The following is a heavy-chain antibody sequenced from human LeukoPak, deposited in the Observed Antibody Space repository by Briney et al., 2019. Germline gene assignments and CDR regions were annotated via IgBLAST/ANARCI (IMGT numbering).Heavy chain of an antibody. Sequence: GGSLRLSCAAPGFTFTNYAMNWVRQAPGKGLEWVSAISGSGGSSSYADSVRGRFTISRDNSNNMLYLQMNSLRAEDTAVYYCAKPLRDAGSFNYPYFDFWGQGTLVTVSS. CDR2: ISGSGGSS. J-gene: IGHJ4*02. CDR1: GFTFTNYA. CDR3: AKPLRDAGSFNYPYFDF. D-gene: IGHD5-24*01. V-gene: IGHV3-23*01.